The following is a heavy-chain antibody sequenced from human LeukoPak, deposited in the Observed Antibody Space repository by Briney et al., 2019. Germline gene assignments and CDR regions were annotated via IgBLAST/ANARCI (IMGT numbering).Heavy chain of an antibody. J-gene: IGHJ4*02. CDR3: AKRGVVIRVILVGFHKEAYYFDS. CDR1: GCTFTNYA. Sequence: GGSLRLSCAASGCTFTNYAWSWVRQAPGKGLEWVSTIGSGGSTYYAASVKGRFTISRDNSKNTLYLQMSSLRAEDTAVYFCAKRGVVIRVILVGFHKEAYYFDSWGQGALVTVSS. D-gene: IGHD3-22*01. CDR2: IGSGGST. V-gene: IGHV3-23*01.